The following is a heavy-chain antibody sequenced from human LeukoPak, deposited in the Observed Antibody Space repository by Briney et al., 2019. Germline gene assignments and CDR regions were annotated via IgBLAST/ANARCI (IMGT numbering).Heavy chain of an antibody. CDR3: AREMGDYQLLKNFDY. J-gene: IGHJ4*02. D-gene: IGHD2-2*01. Sequence: PGGSLRLSCAASGFTFSTYGMHSVRQAPGKGLEWVTYIHHDGSHIHYADSVKGRFTISRDNSKSTLYLQMNSLRTEDTAVYYCAREMGDYQLLKNFDYWGQGTLVTVSS. CDR1: GFTFSTYG. V-gene: IGHV3-30*02. CDR2: IHHDGSHI.